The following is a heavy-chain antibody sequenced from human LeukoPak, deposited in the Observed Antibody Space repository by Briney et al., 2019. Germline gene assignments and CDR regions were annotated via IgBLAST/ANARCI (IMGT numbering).Heavy chain of an antibody. CDR3: ARDSGMITFGGVIAPYYFDY. D-gene: IGHD3-16*02. CDR2: IYYSGST. Sequence: PSETLSLTCTVSGGSVSSYYWSWIRQPPGKGLEWIGYIYYSGSTNYNPSLKSRVTISVDTSKNQFSLKLSSVTAADTAVYYCARDSGMITFGGVIAPYYFDYWGQGTLVTVSS. CDR1: GGSVSSYY. J-gene: IGHJ4*02. V-gene: IGHV4-59*02.